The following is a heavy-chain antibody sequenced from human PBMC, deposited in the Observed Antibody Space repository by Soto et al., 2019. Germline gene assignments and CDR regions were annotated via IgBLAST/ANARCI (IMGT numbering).Heavy chain of an antibody. V-gene: IGHV1-69*13. D-gene: IGHD4-17*01. Sequence: ASVKVSCKASGGTFSSYAISWVRQAPGQGLGWMGGIIPIFGTANYAQKFQGRVTITADESTSTAYMELGSLRSEDTAVYYCARAEINTVVKGMDVWGQGTTVTVSS. CDR3: ARAEINTVVKGMDV. J-gene: IGHJ6*02. CDR2: IIPIFGTA. CDR1: GGTFSSYA.